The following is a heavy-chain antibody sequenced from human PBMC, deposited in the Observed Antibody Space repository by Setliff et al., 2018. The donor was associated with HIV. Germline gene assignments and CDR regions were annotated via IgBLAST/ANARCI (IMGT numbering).Heavy chain of an antibody. CDR2: IYYSGST. J-gene: IGHJ3*02. CDR3: ARQWLDRAEPDAFDI. Sequence: SETLSLTCTVSGGSISSSSYYWGWIRQPPGKGLEWIGSIYYSGSTYYNPSLKSRVTISVDTSKNQFSLKLSSVTAADTAVYYCARQWLDRAEPDAFDIWGQGTMVTVSS. V-gene: IGHV4-39*01. D-gene: IGHD6-19*01. CDR1: GGSISSSSYY.